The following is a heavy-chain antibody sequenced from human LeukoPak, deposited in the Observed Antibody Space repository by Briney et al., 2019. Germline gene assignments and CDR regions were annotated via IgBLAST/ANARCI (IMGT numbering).Heavy chain of an antibody. CDR2: INSSGGST. CDR3: SRGPSASDWFVFGGPY. Sequence: ASVKVSCKASGYTFTSYFMHWVRQASGQGLEWMGIINSSGGSTTYAQKFQGRVTMTRDTSTSTVYMELRSLRSEDTAVYYCSRGPSASDWFVFGGPYWGQGTLVTVSS. CDR1: GYTFTSYF. D-gene: IGHD3-9*01. J-gene: IGHJ4*02. V-gene: IGHV1-46*01.